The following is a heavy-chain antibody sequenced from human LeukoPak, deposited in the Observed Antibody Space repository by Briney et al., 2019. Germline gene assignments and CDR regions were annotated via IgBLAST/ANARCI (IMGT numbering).Heavy chain of an antibody. D-gene: IGHD1-14*01. Sequence: GGSLRLSCAASGFTVSSNYMSWVRQAPGKGLEWVSVIYSGGSTYYADSVKGRFTISRDNPKNTLYLQMNSLRAEDTAVYYCARETRSYYYYYGMDVWGQGTTVTVSS. CDR1: GFTVSSNY. J-gene: IGHJ6*02. CDR3: ARETRSYYYYYGMDV. V-gene: IGHV3-53*01. CDR2: IYSGGST.